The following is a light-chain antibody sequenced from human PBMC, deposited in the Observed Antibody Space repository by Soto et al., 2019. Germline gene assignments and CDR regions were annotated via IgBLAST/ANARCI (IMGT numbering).Light chain of an antibody. CDR2: EGS. CDR1: SSDVGSYNL. J-gene: IGLJ1*01. CDR3: CSYAGSSSYV. Sequence: QSALTQPASVSGSPGQSITISGPGTSSDVGSYNLVSWYQQHPGKAPKLMIYEGSKRPSGVSNRFSGSKSGNTASLTISGLQAEDEADYYCCSYAGSSSYVFGTGTKLTVL. V-gene: IGLV2-23*01.